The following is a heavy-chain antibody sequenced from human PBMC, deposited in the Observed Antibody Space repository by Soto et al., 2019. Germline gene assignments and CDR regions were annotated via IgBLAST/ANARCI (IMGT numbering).Heavy chain of an antibody. D-gene: IGHD2-21*02. CDR2: INPSGGST. CDR1: GYTFTSYY. V-gene: IGHV1-46*03. CDR3: ARASGVTVPDY. Sequence: ASVKVSCKASGYTFTSYYMHCVRQAPGQGLERMGIINPSGGSTYYVQKFQGRVTMTRDTSTTTVYMELSSLTSEDTAVYYCARASGVTVPDYWGQGTQVTLSS. J-gene: IGHJ4*02.